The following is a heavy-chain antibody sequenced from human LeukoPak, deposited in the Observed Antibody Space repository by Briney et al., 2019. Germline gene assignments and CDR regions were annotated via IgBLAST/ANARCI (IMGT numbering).Heavy chain of an antibody. CDR2: ISYDGSNK. Sequence: GGSLRLSCAASGFTFSSYAMHWVRQAPGKGLEWVAVISYDGSNKYYADSVKGRFTISRDNSKNTLYLQMNSLRAEDTAVYYCARCNSIFRVVIIPFLGYWGQGTLVTVSS. CDR3: ARCNSIFRVVIIPFLGY. V-gene: IGHV3-30-3*01. D-gene: IGHD3-3*01. J-gene: IGHJ4*02. CDR1: GFTFSSYA.